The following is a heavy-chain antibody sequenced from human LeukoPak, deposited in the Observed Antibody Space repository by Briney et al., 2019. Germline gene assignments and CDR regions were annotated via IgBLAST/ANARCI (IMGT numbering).Heavy chain of an antibody. V-gene: IGHV4-34*01. Sequence: SETLSLTCAVYGWSFSGYYWSWIRQPPGKGLEWIGSTYYSGSTYYNPSLKSRVTISVDTSKNQFSLKLSSVTAADTAVYYCARLGLYSSSWYSGSSVKAYYMDVWGKGTTVTISS. CDR3: ARLGLYSSSWYSGSSVKAYYMDV. D-gene: IGHD6-13*01. CDR2: TYYSGST. CDR1: GWSFSGYY. J-gene: IGHJ6*03.